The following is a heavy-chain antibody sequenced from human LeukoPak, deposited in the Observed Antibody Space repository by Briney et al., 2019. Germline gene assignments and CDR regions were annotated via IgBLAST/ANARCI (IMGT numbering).Heavy chain of an antibody. CDR2: IKHDED. D-gene: IGHD2-15*01. CDR3: AIDQTPFY. J-gene: IGHJ4*02. CDR1: GFTFSNYW. Sequence: GGSLRLSCAASGFTFSNYWMTWVRQAPGKGLEWVANIKHDEDYYLDSVKGRFTISRDNAKSSMWLQMNSLRDEDTAVYYCAIDQTPFYWGQGSLVTVSS. V-gene: IGHV3-7*01.